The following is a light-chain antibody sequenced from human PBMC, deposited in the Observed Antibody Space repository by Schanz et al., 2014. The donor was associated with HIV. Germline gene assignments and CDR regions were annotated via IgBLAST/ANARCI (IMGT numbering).Light chain of an antibody. CDR2: DVNIR. V-gene: IGLV2-14*01. CDR1: GTDIGDDNY. Sequence: QSALTQPASMSASPGQSITISCVGSGTDIGDDNYVSWYQQHPGKAPKLLLYDVNIRVRPSGVSDHFSGSKSGNMAYLTISALQAEDEADYYCASYTTSHTFVFGTGTKVTVL. J-gene: IGLJ1*01. CDR3: ASYTTSHTFV.